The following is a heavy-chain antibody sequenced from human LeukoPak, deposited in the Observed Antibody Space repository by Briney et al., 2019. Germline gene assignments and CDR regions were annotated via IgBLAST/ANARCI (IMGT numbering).Heavy chain of an antibody. D-gene: IGHD1-26*01. CDR1: GFTFRNYV. CDR3: VKETSSGNFVTIDC. V-gene: IGHV3-23*01. CDR2: ITGDGGGT. J-gene: IGHJ4*02. Sequence: GGSLRLSCVASGFTFRNYVMSWVRQTPEKGLEWVSAITGDGGGTNHADSVKGRFFISRDNSKNTLYKQMNSLRAEDTAVYYCVKETSSGNFVTIDCWGQGALVTVSS.